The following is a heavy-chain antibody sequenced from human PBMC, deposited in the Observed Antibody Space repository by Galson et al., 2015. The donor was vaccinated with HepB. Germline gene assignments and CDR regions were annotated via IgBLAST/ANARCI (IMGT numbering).Heavy chain of an antibody. CDR3: ARDPSGIAAAGTFDY. J-gene: IGHJ4*02. CDR1: GNTLTELS. V-gene: IGHV1-24*01. D-gene: IGHD6-13*01. Sequence: SVKVSCKVSGNTLTELSMHWVRQAPGKGLEWMGGFDPEDGETIYAQKFQGRVTMTEDTSTDTAYMELSSLRSEDTAVYYCARDPSGIAAAGTFDYWGQGTLVTVSS. CDR2: FDPEDGET.